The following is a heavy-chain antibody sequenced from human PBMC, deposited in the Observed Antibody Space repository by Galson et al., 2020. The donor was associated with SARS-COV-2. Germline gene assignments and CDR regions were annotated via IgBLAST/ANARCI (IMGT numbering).Heavy chain of an antibody. CDR2: IKHDGSET. Sequence: GGSLRLSCIVSGFTFRKYWMSWVRQAPGKGLEWVANIKHDGSETHYVDSVKGRFTISRDNAENSLFLDMSSLRAEDTALYFCTGEDPRGDVWGRGTMVAVSS. CDR3: TGEDPRGDV. D-gene: IGHD3-10*01. V-gene: IGHV3-7*01. J-gene: IGHJ6*02. CDR1: GFTFRKYW.